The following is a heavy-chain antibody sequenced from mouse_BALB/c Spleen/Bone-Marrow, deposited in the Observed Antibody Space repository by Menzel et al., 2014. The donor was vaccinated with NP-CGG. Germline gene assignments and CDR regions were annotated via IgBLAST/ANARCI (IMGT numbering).Heavy chain of an antibody. CDR1: GYAFSNYG. D-gene: IGHD2-4*01. V-gene: IGHV1-80*01. CDR2: IYPGDGDT. J-gene: IGHJ4*01. Sequence: VMLVESGAEVMRPGSSVNISCKASGYAFSNYGMNWVKQRPGQGLEWIGQIYPGDGDTNYNGKFKGRVTLTADKSSSTAYMQLSSLTSEDSAVYFCVSVYDYGRGYAMDYWGQGTSVTVSS. CDR3: VSVYDYGRGYAMDY.